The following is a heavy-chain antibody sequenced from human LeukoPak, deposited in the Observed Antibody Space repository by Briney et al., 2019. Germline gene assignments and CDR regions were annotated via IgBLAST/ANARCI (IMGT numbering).Heavy chain of an antibody. D-gene: IGHD2-15*01. Sequence: PGGSLRLSCIASGFRFNEYAMSWFRQAPGKGLEWVGFIRSNAYGGTQYAASVKGRFTISRDDSKSIAYLQMNSLKTEDTAVYYCTREERGSSYSFDYWGQGTLVTVSS. V-gene: IGHV3-49*03. CDR3: TREERGSSYSFDY. CDR1: GFRFNEYA. J-gene: IGHJ4*02. CDR2: IRSNAYGGT.